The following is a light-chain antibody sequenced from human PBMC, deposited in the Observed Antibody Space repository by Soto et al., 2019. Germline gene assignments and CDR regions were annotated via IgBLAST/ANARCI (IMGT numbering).Light chain of an antibody. V-gene: IGKV3D-20*01. Sequence: EIVLTQSPATLSLSPGERATLSCGASQTITSAYLAWYQLKPGLAPRLLFYDASNRATGVPDRFSGSGSGTNFTLTISRLEPEDFAVYYCQQYDTSPLTFGGGTKVEIK. CDR1: QTITSAY. CDR3: QQYDTSPLT. CDR2: DAS. J-gene: IGKJ4*01.